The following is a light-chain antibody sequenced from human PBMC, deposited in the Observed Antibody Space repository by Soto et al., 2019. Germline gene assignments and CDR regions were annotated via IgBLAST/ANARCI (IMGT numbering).Light chain of an antibody. V-gene: IGLV2-11*01. CDR1: SRDFGGYNY. CDR2: DVS. J-gene: IGLJ1*01. Sequence: QCALAHPGSVSGSPGQSVTINCTGTSRDFGGYNYVSWYQHYRCNCSRFMIYDVSERPSEVPDRFSGSKSGNTASLTISGLQAEDEADYYCCSYAGTFYVFGTGTKVTAL. CDR3: CSYAGTFYV.